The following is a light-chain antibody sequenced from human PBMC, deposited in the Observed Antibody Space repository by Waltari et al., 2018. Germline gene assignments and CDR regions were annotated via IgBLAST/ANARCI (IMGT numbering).Light chain of an antibody. V-gene: IGKV3-11*01. CDR3: QQRSNWWT. Sequence: EIVLTQSLAPLSLSPGERATLSCRASQSVSIYLAWYQQKPGQAPRLLIYDASKRAPGIPARFSGSGSGTDFTLTITSLEPEDFAVYYCQQRSNWWTFGQGTKVEIK. CDR2: DAS. J-gene: IGKJ1*01. CDR1: QSVSIY.